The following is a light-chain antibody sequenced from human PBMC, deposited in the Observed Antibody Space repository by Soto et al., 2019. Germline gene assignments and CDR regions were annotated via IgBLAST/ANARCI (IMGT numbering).Light chain of an antibody. CDR1: QSVSSSY. V-gene: IGKV3D-20*02. CDR3: QQRSNWPIA. J-gene: IGKJ5*01. Sequence: EIVLTQSPATLSVSPGEIATLSFSASQSVSSSYLAWYQQKPGQAPRLLIYGASSRATGIPDRFRGSGSGTDFTLTISRLEPEDFALYYCQQRSNWPIAFGQGTRLEIK. CDR2: GAS.